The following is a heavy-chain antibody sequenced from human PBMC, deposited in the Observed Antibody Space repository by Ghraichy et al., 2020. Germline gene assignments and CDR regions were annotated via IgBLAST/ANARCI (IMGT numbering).Heavy chain of an antibody. J-gene: IGHJ6*02. Sequence: ETLSLTCAASGVTFSNYAMSWVRQAPGKGLQWVSAISASGYATYYADSVKGRFTISRDNSKNTLYLQMNSLRAEDTAVYYCAKVPKIGSYYNYYEMDVWGQGTTLTVSS. CDR1: GVTFSNYA. V-gene: IGHV3-23*01. CDR3: AKVPKIGSYYNYYEMDV. CDR2: ISASGYAT. D-gene: IGHD1-26*01.